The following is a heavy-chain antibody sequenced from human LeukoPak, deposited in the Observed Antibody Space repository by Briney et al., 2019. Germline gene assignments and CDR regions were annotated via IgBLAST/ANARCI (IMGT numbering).Heavy chain of an antibody. CDR2: IIPIFGTA. J-gene: IGHJ4*02. Sequence: SVKVSCKASGGTFSSYAISWVRQAPGQGLEWMGGIIPIFGTANYAQKFQGRVTITADESTSTAYMELSSLRSEDTAVYYCARDLRPQEWDDFDYWGQGTLVTVSS. D-gene: IGHD1-26*01. CDR3: ARDLRPQEWDDFDY. CDR1: GGTFSSYA. V-gene: IGHV1-69*01.